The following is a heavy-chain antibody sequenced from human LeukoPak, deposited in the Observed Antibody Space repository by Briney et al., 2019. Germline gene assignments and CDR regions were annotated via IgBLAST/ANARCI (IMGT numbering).Heavy chain of an antibody. CDR1: GGSISSYY. Sequence: SETLSLTCTVSGGSISSYYWSWLRQPAGKGLEGIGRIYTSGSTNYNPSLKSRVTMSVDTSKNQCSPKLSSVPAADTAVYYCARGGIPAAVPFDYWGQGTLVTASS. D-gene: IGHD6-13*01. J-gene: IGHJ4*02. V-gene: IGHV4-4*07. CDR2: IYTSGST. CDR3: ARGGIPAAVPFDY.